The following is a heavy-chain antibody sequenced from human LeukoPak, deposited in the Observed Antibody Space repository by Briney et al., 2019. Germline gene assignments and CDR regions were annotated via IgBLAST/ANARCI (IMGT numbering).Heavy chain of an antibody. CDR2: INSGGAPT. CDR1: GFSFRKYE. V-gene: IGHV3-48*03. CDR3: ARPDY. Sequence: GGSLRLSCAASGFSFRKYEMNWVRQAPGKGLEWVAYINSGGAPTYYADSVKGRFTISRDNTKNSLYLQMSSLRVEDTAVYYCARPDYWGQGALVTVSS. J-gene: IGHJ4*02.